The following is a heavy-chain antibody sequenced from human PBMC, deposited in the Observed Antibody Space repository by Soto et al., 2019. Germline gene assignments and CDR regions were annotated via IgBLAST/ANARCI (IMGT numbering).Heavy chain of an antibody. D-gene: IGHD6-19*01. CDR1: GFTFSSYA. CDR3: ARVRQQWLVSAHYFDC. V-gene: IGHV3-30-3*01. J-gene: IGHJ4*02. Sequence: QVELMESWGAVVQPGRSLRLSCAASGFTFSSYAMHWVRQAPGKGLEWVAIISHDGSSIYYGDSVKGRFTISRDNSKSTLYLQMNSLRSEDTAVYYCARVRQQWLVSAHYFDCWGQGTLVTVSS. CDR2: ISHDGSSI.